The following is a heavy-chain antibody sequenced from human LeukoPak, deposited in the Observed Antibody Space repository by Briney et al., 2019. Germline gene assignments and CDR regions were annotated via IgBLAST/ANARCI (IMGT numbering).Heavy chain of an antibody. CDR1: GFTFSTYG. CDR3: ARGLSPVVRASPMGY. V-gene: IGHV3-30*03. J-gene: IGHJ4*02. Sequence: TGGSLRLSCAASGFTFSTYGMHWVRQAPGKGLEWVALITYDGYYKYYSDSVKGRFTISSDTSKNTLSLQMNSLRAEDTAVYYCARGLSPVVRASPMGYWGQGTLVTVSS. CDR2: ITYDGYYK. D-gene: IGHD3-10*01.